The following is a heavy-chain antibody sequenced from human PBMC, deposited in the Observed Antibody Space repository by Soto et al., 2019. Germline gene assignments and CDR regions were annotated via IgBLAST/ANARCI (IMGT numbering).Heavy chain of an antibody. CDR3: AREQQLAGSGY. CDR1: GGSFSGYY. V-gene: IGHV4-34*01. J-gene: IGHJ4*02. D-gene: IGHD6-13*01. CDR2: INHSGST. Sequence: PLETLSLTCAVYGGSFSGYYWSWIRQPPGKGLEWIGEINHSGSTNYNPSLKSRVTISVDTSKNQFSLKLSSVTAADTAVYYCAREQQLAGSGYWGQGTLVTVSS.